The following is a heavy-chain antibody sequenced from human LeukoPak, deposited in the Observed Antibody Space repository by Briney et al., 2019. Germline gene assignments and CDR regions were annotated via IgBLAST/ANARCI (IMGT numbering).Heavy chain of an antibody. CDR2: ISYSGGST. J-gene: IGHJ6*02. Sequence: GGSLRLSCAASGVSFSNFAMTWVRQAPGKGLEWVSGISYSGGSTYYADSVKGRFTISRDNSKNTLYLEMSSLRAEDTAAYYCARVRSSSSNSCHRYYGVDVWGQGTTVTVSS. CDR1: GVSFSNFA. CDR3: ARVRSSSSNSCHRYYGVDV. D-gene: IGHD2-2*01. V-gene: IGHV3-23*01.